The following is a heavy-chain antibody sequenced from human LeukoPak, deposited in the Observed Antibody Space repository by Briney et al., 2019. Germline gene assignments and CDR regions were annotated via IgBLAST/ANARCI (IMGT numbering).Heavy chain of an antibody. J-gene: IGHJ4*02. D-gene: IGHD3-22*01. CDR3: ARDGYYYDSSGSHFDY. CDR1: GFTCSNYA. V-gene: IGHV3-33*01. Sequence: HSGGSLRLSCAASGFTCSNYAMHWVRQAPGKGLEWVTVMWSDGSNKYYADSVKGRFTISRDNSKNTLYLQMNSLRAEDTAVYYCARDGYYYDSSGSHFDYWGQGTLVTVSS. CDR2: MWSDGSNK.